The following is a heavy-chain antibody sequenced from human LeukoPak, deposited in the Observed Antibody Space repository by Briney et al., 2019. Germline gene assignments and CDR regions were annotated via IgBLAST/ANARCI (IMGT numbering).Heavy chain of an antibody. V-gene: IGHV3-72*01. CDR1: GFTFSSYS. Sequence: PGGSLRLSCAASGFTFSSYSMNWVHQAPGKGLEWVGRIRNKANSYTTEYAASVKGRFTISRDDSKNSLYLQMNSLKTEDTAVYYCARVVDYYFDYWGQGTLVTVSS. CDR2: IRNKANSYTT. CDR3: ARVVDYYFDY. D-gene: IGHD6-6*01. J-gene: IGHJ4*02.